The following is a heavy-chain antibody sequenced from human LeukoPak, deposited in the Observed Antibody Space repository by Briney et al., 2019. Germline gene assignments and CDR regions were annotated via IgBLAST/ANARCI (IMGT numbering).Heavy chain of an antibody. CDR2: IRSKAYGGTT. V-gene: IGHV3-49*03. CDR1: GFTFGDYA. Sequence: PGGSLRLSCTASGFTFGDYAMSWFRQAPGKGLKWVGFIRSKAYGGTTEYAASVKGRFTISRDDSKSIAYLQMNSLKTEDTAVYYSTRGGDIVVVVAATLDYWGQGTLVTVSS. CDR3: TRGGDIVVVVAATLDY. J-gene: IGHJ4*02. D-gene: IGHD2-15*01.